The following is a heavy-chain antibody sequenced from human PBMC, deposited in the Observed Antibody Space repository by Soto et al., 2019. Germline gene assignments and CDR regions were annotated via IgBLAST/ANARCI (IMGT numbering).Heavy chain of an antibody. V-gene: IGHV4-59*08. CDR2: IYYRESS. D-gene: IGHD3-10*01. Sequence: PSETLSLTCSLSALSISSYYWSCIRLPAGEGREWSRYIYYRESSGYKPTLKSRVTISVDTPKNQFTLKLSSVTAADRALYYDGRPYGSRLNYWRQGAQVTVS. J-gene: IGHJ4*02. CDR1: ALSISSYY. CDR3: GRPYGSRLNY.